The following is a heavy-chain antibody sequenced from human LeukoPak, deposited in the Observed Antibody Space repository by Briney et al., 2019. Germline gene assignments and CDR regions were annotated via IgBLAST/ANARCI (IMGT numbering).Heavy chain of an antibody. J-gene: IGHJ4*02. Sequence: GGSLRLSCAASGFIFSSYWMHWVRQAPGKGLVWVSRINSDGSSTSYADSVKGRFTISRDNAKNTLYLQMNSLRAEDTAVYYCARDPRDIAVVVSADYWGQGTLVTVSS. V-gene: IGHV3-74*01. D-gene: IGHD2-15*01. CDR1: GFIFSSYW. CDR3: ARDPRDIAVVVSADY. CDR2: INSDGSST.